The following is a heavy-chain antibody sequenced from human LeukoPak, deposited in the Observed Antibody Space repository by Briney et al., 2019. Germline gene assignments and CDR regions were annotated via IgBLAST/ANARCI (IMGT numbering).Heavy chain of an antibody. Sequence: PGGSLRLSCAASGFTFSGYWMHWVRQAPGKGLVWVSRNPDGSSTIYADSVKSRFTISRDNAKNTLYLQMNSLRAEDTAVYYCARVWENSPGYGYWGQGTLVTVSS. CDR1: GFTFSGYW. CDR2: NPDGSST. CDR3: ARVWENSPGYGY. J-gene: IGHJ4*02. V-gene: IGHV3-74*01. D-gene: IGHD3-9*01.